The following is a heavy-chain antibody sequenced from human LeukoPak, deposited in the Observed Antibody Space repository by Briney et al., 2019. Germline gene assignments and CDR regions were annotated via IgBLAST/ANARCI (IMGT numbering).Heavy chain of an antibody. CDR2: ISGSGAGT. Sequence: SGGSLRLSCVASGFTFSSYAVSWVSQAPGKGLEWVSGISGSGAGTFYADSVKGRFNISRDISKNTLYLQMNSLRAEDTAVYYCAKGHGVTMVRGADYYFDYWGQGTLVTVSS. CDR1: GFTFSSYA. CDR3: AKGHGVTMVRGADYYFDY. J-gene: IGHJ4*02. D-gene: IGHD3-10*01. V-gene: IGHV3-23*01.